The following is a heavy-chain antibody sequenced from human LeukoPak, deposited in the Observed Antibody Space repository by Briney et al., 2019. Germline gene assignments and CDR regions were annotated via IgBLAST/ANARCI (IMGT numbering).Heavy chain of an antibody. CDR3: ARDTCGGSCYSHYMDV. V-gene: IGHV4-59*01. Sequence: KPSETLSLTCTVSGGSISSYYWSWIRQPPGKGLEWIGYIYYSGSTNYNPSLKSRVSISVDTSKNQFSLKLSSVTAADTAVYYCARDTCGGSCYSHYMDVWGKGTTVTVSS. CDR1: GGSISSYY. CDR2: IYYSGST. D-gene: IGHD2-15*01. J-gene: IGHJ6*03.